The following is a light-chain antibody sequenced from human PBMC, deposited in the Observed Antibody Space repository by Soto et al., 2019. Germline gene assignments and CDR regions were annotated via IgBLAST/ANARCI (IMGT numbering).Light chain of an antibody. CDR3: QQGFSTPVT. Sequence: DIQMTQSPSSLSASVGDRVVITCRASQNIRRFLSWFQMKPGETPQLLISDASSVQGGVPSRFSGSGSGTDFTHTITSLQPEDFATYYCQQGFSTPVTFGGGTNLEI. CDR1: QNIRRF. CDR2: DAS. J-gene: IGKJ4*01. V-gene: IGKV1-39*01.